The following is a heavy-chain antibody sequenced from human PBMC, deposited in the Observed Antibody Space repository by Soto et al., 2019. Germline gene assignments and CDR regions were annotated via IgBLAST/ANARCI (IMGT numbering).Heavy chain of an antibody. CDR1: GGTFSSYT. V-gene: IGHV1-69*02. CDR2: IIPILGIA. CDR3: ARHDYSNYWFDP. D-gene: IGHD4-4*01. J-gene: IGHJ5*02. Sequence: QVQLVQSGAEVKKPGSSVKVSCKASGGTFSSYTISWVRQAPGQGLEWMGRIIPILGIANYAQKFQGRVTIPADKPTSTAYRELSSLRSEDTAVYYCARHDYSNYWFDPWGQGTLVTVSS.